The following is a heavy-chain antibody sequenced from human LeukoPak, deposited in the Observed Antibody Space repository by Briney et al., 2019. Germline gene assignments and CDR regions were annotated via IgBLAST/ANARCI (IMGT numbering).Heavy chain of an antibody. J-gene: IGHJ2*01. CDR3: AGGSSGWPYWYFDL. D-gene: IGHD6-19*01. V-gene: IGHV3-66*01. Sequence: GGSLRLSCAASGFTVSGKYMSWVRQAPGKGLQWVSVIYSGGSTYYTDSVKGRFTISRDNSKNTLYLQMNSLRAEDTAVYYCAGGSSGWPYWYFDLWGRGTLLTVSS. CDR2: IYSGGST. CDR1: GFTVSGKY.